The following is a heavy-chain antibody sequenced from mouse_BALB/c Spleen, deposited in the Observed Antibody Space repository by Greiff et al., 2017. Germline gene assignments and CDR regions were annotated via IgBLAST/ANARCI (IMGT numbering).Heavy chain of an antibody. V-gene: IGHV7-3*02. Sequence: DVMLVESGGGLVQPGGSLRLSCATSGFTFTDYYMSWVRQPPGKALEWLGFIRNKANGYTTEYSASVKGRFTISRDNSQSILYLQMNTLRAEDSATYYCARDMGGYYPYAMDYWGQGTSVTVSS. J-gene: IGHJ4*01. CDR3: ARDMGGYYPYAMDY. CDR1: GFTFTDYY. CDR2: IRNKANGYTT. D-gene: IGHD2-3*01.